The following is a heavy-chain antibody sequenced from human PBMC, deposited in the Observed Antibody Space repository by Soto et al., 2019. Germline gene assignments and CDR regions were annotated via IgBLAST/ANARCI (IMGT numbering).Heavy chain of an antibody. CDR2: ISYDGSNK. J-gene: IGHJ4*02. CDR3: AXXPXXXSSGYYPGH. Sequence: QVQLVESGGGVVQPGRSLRLSCAASGFTFSSYGMHWVRQAPGKGLEWVAVISYDGSNKYYADSVKGRFTISRDNSXNTLXLXXNSLRAEDTAVYYCAXXPXXXSSGYYPGHWGQGTLVTVSS. CDR1: GFTFSSYG. V-gene: IGHV3-30*03. D-gene: IGHD3-22*01.